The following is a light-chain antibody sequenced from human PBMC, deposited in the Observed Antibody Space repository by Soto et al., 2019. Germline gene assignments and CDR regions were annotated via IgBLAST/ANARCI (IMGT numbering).Light chain of an antibody. V-gene: IGKV1-5*03. Sequence: DIQMTKSPSTLSASVGDRVTITCRASQSISSWLAWYQQKPGKAPKLLIYKASSLESGVPSRFSGSGSGTEFTLTISSLQPDDFATYYLQHYNSDLKTFGQGTKVEI. J-gene: IGKJ1*01. CDR3: QHYNSDLKT. CDR1: QSISSW. CDR2: KAS.